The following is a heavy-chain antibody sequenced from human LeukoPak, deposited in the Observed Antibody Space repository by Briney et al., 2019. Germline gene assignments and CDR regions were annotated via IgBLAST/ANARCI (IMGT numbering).Heavy chain of an antibody. CDR2: ISSRSSYI. Sequence: GFTFXXYWMSWVRQAPGKGLEWVSSISSRSSYIDYADSLKGRFTISRDNAKNSLYLQMNSLRAEDTAVYYCARGKEPVAGSLSHFDYWGQGTLVTVSS. V-gene: IGHV3-21*01. J-gene: IGHJ4*02. CDR3: ARGKEPVAGSLSHFDY. D-gene: IGHD6-19*01. CDR1: GFTFXXYW.